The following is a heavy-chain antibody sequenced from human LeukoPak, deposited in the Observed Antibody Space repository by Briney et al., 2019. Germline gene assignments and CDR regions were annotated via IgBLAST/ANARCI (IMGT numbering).Heavy chain of an antibody. CDR1: GGSISSYY. D-gene: IGHD6-13*01. CDR2: IYYSGST. Sequence: PSETLSLTCTVSGGSISSYYWSWIRQPPGKGLEWIGYIYYSGSTNYNPSLKSRVTISVDTSKNQFSLKLSSVTAADTAVYYCASAPYSSSWYGIRTFDYWGQGTLVTVSS. V-gene: IGHV4-59*08. CDR3: ASAPYSSSWYGIRTFDY. J-gene: IGHJ4*02.